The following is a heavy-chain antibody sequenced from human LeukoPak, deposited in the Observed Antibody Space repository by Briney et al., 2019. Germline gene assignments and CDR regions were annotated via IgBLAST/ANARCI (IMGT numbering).Heavy chain of an antibody. CDR1: GYTFTSNY. CDR2: IYPRDGST. CDR3: ARGAHSSSRENYYYYGMDV. Sequence: ASVKVSCKASGYTFTSNYIHWVRQAPGQGLEWMGMIYPRDGSTSYAQKFQGRVTVTRDTSTSTVHMELSGLRSEDTAVYYCARGAHSSSRENYYYYGMDVWGQGTTVTVSS. D-gene: IGHD6-13*01. V-gene: IGHV1-46*01. J-gene: IGHJ6*02.